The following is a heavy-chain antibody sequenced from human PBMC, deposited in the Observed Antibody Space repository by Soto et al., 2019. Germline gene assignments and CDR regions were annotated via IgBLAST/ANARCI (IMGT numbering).Heavy chain of an antibody. J-gene: IGHJ5*02. V-gene: IGHV1-46*01. CDR2: IHYSGATP. Sequence: ASVKVSCKASGYTFTNYYMHWVRQAPGQGLEWMGVIHYSGATPTYAQKFQGRVTMARDTSKNTLYLQMNGLTAEDTAVYYCARESGDWPLNWFDPWGQGTLVTVSS. CDR3: ARESGDWPLNWFDP. CDR1: GYTFTNYY. D-gene: IGHD2-21*02.